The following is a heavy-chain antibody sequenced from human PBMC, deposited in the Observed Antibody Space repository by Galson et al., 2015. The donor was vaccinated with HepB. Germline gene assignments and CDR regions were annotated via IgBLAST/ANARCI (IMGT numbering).Heavy chain of an antibody. D-gene: IGHD5-24*01. CDR2: TNSDGSST. J-gene: IGHJ4*02. Sequence: SLRLSCAASGFTFSSYWMHWVRQAPGKGLVWVSRTNSDGSSTSYADSVKGRFTISRDNAKNTLYLQMNSLRAEDTAVYYCARGRDGYNYWEQNFDYWGQGTLVTVSS. CDR3: ARGRDGYNYWEQNFDY. V-gene: IGHV3-74*01. CDR1: GFTFSSYW.